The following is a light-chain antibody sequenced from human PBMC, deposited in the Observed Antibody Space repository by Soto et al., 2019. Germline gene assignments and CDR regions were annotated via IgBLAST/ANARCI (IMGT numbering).Light chain of an antibody. V-gene: IGLV2-14*03. Sequence: SVLTQPASVSGSPGQSITISCTGTSSDVGGYNYVSWYQSHPGEAPKLIIYDVSNRPSGVSDRFSGSKPGNTASLTISGLQAEDEADYYCSSYTSRISYVFGTGTKVTVL. CDR2: DVS. CDR1: SSDVGGYNY. J-gene: IGLJ1*01. CDR3: SSYTSRISYV.